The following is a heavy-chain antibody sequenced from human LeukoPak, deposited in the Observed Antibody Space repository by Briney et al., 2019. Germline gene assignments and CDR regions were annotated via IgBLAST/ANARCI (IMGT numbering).Heavy chain of an antibody. CDR1: GFTVSNNY. D-gene: IGHD2-15*01. CDR2: IYSGGST. CDR3: ARGDILDP. J-gene: IGHJ5*02. V-gene: IGHV3-66*01. Sequence: TLGGGASGFTVSNNYMSGVCQDTGKGLEWVSVIYSGGSTYYADSVKGRFTISRDNSKNTLYLQMNSLRAEDTAVYYCARGDILDPWGQGTLVTVSS.